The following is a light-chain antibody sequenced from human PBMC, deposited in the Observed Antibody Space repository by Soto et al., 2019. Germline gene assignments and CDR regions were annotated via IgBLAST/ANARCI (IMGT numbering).Light chain of an antibody. Sequence: QSALTQPASVSGSPGQSITISCTGTSSDVGYYDYVPWYQQHPGKAPKLMISEVSNRPSGVSNRFSGSKSGNTASLTISGLQAEDEADYYCTSYTRSSHVVFGGGTKLTVL. CDR1: SSDVGYYDY. V-gene: IGLV2-14*01. CDR3: TSYTRSSHVV. J-gene: IGLJ2*01. CDR2: EVS.